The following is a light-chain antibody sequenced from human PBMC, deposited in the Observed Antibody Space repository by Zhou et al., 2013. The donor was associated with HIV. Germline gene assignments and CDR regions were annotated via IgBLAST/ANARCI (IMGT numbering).Light chain of an antibody. CDR2: AAS. J-gene: IGKJ3*01. V-gene: IGKV1-39*01. CDR1: QSISSS. Sequence: DIQMTQSPSSLSASVGDRVTITCRASQSISSSLNWYQQKPGKAPKLLIYAASSLQSGVPSRFSGSASGTDFTLTISSLQPEDFATYYCQQSYNTSFTFGPGTKVDIK. CDR3: QQSYNTSFT.